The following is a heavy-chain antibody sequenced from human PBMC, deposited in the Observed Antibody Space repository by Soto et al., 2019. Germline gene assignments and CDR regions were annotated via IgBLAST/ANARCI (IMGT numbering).Heavy chain of an antibody. CDR2: IYHSGST. CDR3: ARDTVVVPAAGGWFDP. CDR1: GYSISSGYY. D-gene: IGHD2-2*01. J-gene: IGHJ5*02. Sequence: PSETLSLTCAVSGYSISSGYYWGWIRQPPGKGLEWIGSIYHSGSTYYNPSLKSRVTISVDTSKNQFSLKLNSVTAADTAVYYCARDTVVVPAAGGWFDPWGQGTLVTVSS. V-gene: IGHV4-38-2*02.